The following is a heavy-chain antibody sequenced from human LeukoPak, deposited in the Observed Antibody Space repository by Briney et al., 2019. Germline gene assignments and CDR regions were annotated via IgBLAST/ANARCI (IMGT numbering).Heavy chain of an antibody. V-gene: IGHV4-38-2*01. Sequence: SETLSLTCAVSGYSISSGYYWGWIRPPPGKGLEWIGSIYHSGSTYYNPSLKSRVTISVDTSKNQFSLKLSSVTAADTAVYYCARDYYGSGFMDVWGKGSMATVSS. CDR3: ARDYYGSGFMDV. D-gene: IGHD3-10*01. CDR1: GYSISSGYY. J-gene: IGHJ6*04. CDR2: IYHSGST.